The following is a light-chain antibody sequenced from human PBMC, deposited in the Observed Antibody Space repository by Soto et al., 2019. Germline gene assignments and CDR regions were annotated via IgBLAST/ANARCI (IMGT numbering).Light chain of an antibody. Sequence: QSALTQPPSASGSPGQSVTISCTGASSDVGGYNYVSWYQQHPGKAPKLMIYEVNKRPSGVPDRFSGSKSGNTASLTVSGLQAEDEAGYYCSSYAGSNNFVVFGGGTRSPS. CDR3: SSYAGSNNFVV. CDR2: EVN. CDR1: SSDVGGYNY. J-gene: IGLJ2*01. V-gene: IGLV2-8*01.